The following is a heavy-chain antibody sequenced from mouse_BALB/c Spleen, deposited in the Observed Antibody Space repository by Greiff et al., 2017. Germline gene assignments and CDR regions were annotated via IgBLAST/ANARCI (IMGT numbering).Heavy chain of an antibody. V-gene: IGHV1S81*02. CDR1: GCTFTSYW. Sequence: QVQLQQPGAELVKPGASVKLSCKASGCTFTSYWMHWVKQRPGQGLEWIGEINPSNGRTNYNEKFKSKATLTVDKSSSTAYMQLSSLTSEDSAVYYCARSSGCPDYWGQGTTRTVSS. D-gene: IGHD3-1*01. CDR2: INPSNGRT. CDR3: ARSSGCPDY. J-gene: IGHJ2*01.